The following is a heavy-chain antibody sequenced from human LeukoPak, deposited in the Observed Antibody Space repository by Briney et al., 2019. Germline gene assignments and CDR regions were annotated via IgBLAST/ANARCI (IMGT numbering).Heavy chain of an antibody. CDR3: AKGRKTDTAILNY. Sequence: GGSLRLSCAASGFTFSSHGMSWVRQAPGKGLEWVSTISGSGDNTYYADSVKGRFTISRDNSKNTLYLQMNSLRAEDTAVYYCAKGRKTDTAILNYWGQGSLVTVSS. CDR1: GFTFSSHG. V-gene: IGHV3-23*01. J-gene: IGHJ4*02. CDR2: ISGSGDNT. D-gene: IGHD5-18*01.